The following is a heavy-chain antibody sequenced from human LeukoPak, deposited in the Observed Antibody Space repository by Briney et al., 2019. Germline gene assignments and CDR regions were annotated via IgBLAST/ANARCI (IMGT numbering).Heavy chain of an antibody. CDR2: IKQDGSEK. V-gene: IGHV3-7*01. Sequence: GGSLRLSCVASGFTFSSYWMSWVRQAPGKGLEWVANIKQDGSEKYYVDSVKGRFTISRDNAKNSLYLQMNSLRAEDTAVYYCARDGIAAAPFDYWGQGTLVTVSS. D-gene: IGHD6-13*01. CDR3: ARDGIAAAPFDY. J-gene: IGHJ4*02. CDR1: GFTFSSYW.